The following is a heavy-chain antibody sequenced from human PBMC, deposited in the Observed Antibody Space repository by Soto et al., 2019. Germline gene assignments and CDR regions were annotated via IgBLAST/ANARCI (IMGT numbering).Heavy chain of an antibody. CDR3: AKRRVAGTFFYYGMDV. CDR2: ISGSGGST. J-gene: IGHJ6*02. V-gene: IGHV3-23*01. CDR1: GFTFSSYA. D-gene: IGHD6-19*01. Sequence: EVQLLESGGGLVQPGGSLRLSCAASGFTFSSYAMSWVRQAPGKGLEWVSAISGSGGSTYYADSVKGRFTISRDNSKNTLDLQMNSLRAEDTAVYYCAKRRVAGTFFYYGMDVRGQGTTVTVSS.